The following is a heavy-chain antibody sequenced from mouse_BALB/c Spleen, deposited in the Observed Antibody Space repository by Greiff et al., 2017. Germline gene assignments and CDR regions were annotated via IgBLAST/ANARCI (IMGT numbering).Heavy chain of an antibody. V-gene: IGHV1S137*01. D-gene: IGHD1-1*01. J-gene: IGHJ4*01. CDR1: GYTFTDYA. CDR2: ISTYYGDA. CDR3: ARDGSSLYYYAMDY. Sequence: QVQLKESGAELVRPGVSVKISCKGSGYTFTDYAMHWVKQSHAKSLEWIGVISTYYGDASYNQKFKGKATMTVDKSSSTAYMELARLTSEDSAIYYCARDGSSLYYYAMDYWGQGTSVTVSS.